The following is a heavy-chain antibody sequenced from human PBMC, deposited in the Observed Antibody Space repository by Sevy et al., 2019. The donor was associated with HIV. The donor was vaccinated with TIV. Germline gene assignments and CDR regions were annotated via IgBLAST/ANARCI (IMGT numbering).Heavy chain of an antibody. D-gene: IGHD6-19*01. Sequence: ASVKVSCKASGYIFSSYVINWVRQAPGQGLEWMGWIQTSTGNRSYAQGFTGRFVFSVDTSVSTAYLQINSLKAEDSAVYYCASDPPPAVAGLGILTDASDIWGQGTKVTVSS. CDR3: ASDPPPAVAGLGILTDASDI. J-gene: IGHJ3*02. CDR1: GYIFSSYV. V-gene: IGHV7-4-1*02. CDR2: IQTSTGNR.